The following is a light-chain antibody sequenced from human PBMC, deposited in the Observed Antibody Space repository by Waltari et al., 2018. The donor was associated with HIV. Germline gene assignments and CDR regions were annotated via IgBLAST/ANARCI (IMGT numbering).Light chain of an antibody. CDR2: NDV. Sequence: SSELTQPLSVSVALGQTARITCGGNNVGTKDVHWYQQKSGQAPLLVIYNDVNRPSGIPERFSASKSRNTATLTISGAQAGDEADYYCQVWHYSVFFGGGTKLTVL. J-gene: IGLJ2*01. CDR1: NVGTKD. V-gene: IGLV3-9*01. CDR3: QVWHYSVF.